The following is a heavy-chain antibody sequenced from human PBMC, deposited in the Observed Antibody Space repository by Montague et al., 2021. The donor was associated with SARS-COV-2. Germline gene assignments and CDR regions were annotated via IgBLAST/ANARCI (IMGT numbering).Heavy chain of an antibody. J-gene: IGHJ3*02. CDR2: IYHSGTT. V-gene: IGHV4-38-2*02. CDR1: GFSIGSGDY. CDR3: VREKAGGLRNVFDI. Sequence: SETLSLTCTVSGFSIGSGDYWGWIRQPPGKGLEWIGSIYHSGTTYYHPSLQRRLTMSIDTSKNQFSLRLTAVTAADTAGFFCVREKAGGLRNVFDIWGQGTTVTVSA.